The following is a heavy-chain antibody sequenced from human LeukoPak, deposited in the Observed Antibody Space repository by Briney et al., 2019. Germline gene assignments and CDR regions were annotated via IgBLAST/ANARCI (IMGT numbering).Heavy chain of an antibody. CDR2: IYYSGST. CDR3: ARLLIIACGGDCYRDY. J-gene: IGHJ4*02. Sequence: ASETLSLTCTVSGGSISSYYWSWIRQPPGKGLEWIGYIYYSGSTNYNPSLKSRVTISVDTFKNQFSLKLSSVTAADTAVYYCARLLIIACGGDCYRDYWGQGTLVTVSS. V-gene: IGHV4-59*08. CDR1: GGSISSYY. D-gene: IGHD2-21*02.